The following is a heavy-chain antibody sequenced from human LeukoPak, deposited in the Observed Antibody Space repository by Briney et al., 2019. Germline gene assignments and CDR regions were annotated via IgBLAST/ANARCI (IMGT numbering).Heavy chain of an antibody. Sequence: GRSLRLSCAASGFTFSSYAMHWVRQAPGKGLEWVAVISYDGSNKYYADSVKGRFTISRDNSKNTLYLQMNSLRAEDTAVYYCARDRASYYYDSSGYLIDYWGQGTLVTVSS. J-gene: IGHJ4*02. D-gene: IGHD3-22*01. V-gene: IGHV3-30-3*01. CDR3: ARDRASYYYDSSGYLIDY. CDR2: ISYDGSNK. CDR1: GFTFSSYA.